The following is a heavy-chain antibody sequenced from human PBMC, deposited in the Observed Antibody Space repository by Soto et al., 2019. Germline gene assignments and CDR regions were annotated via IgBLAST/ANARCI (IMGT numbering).Heavy chain of an antibody. V-gene: IGHV1-2*02. CDR1: GYTFTGYY. CDR2: INPNSGGT. Sequence: RASVKVSCKASGYTFTGYYMHWVRQAPGQGLEWMGWINPNSGGTNYAQKFQGRVTMTRDTSISTAYMELSRLRSDDTAVYYCAREATGYSNPFALYYYYGMDVWGQGTTVTVSS. CDR3: AREATGYSNPFALYYYYGMDV. D-gene: IGHD4-4*01. J-gene: IGHJ6*02.